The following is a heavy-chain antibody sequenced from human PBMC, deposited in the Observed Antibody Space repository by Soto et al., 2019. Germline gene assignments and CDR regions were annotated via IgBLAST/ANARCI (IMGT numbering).Heavy chain of an antibody. CDR1: GFTFSSYG. J-gene: IGHJ6*02. V-gene: IGHV3-33*01. Sequence: QVQLVESGGSVVQPGRSLRLSCAASGFTFSSYGMHWVRQAPGKGLEWVAVIWYDASNKYYADSVKGRFTISRDNSKNALYLQMYSLSAEDTAVYYCARALQTHNYGMDVWGQGTTVTVSS. CDR2: IWYDASNK. CDR3: ARALQTHNYGMDV.